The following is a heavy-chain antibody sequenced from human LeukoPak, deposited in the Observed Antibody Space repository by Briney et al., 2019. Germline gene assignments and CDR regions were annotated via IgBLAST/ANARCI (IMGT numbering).Heavy chain of an antibody. CDR2: ISAYNGNT. CDR3: ARDVYYYDSSGYYSTNYYYYYMDV. Sequence: GASVKVSCKASGYTFTSYGISWVRQAPGQGLEWMGWISAYNGNTNYAQKLQGRVTMTTDTPTSTAYMELRSLRSDDTAVYYCARDVYYYDSSGYYSTNYYYYYMDVWGKGTTVTVSS. V-gene: IGHV1-18*01. CDR1: GYTFTSYG. J-gene: IGHJ6*03. D-gene: IGHD3-22*01.